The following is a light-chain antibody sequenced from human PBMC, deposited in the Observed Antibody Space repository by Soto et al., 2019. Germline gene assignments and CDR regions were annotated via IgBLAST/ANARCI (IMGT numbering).Light chain of an antibody. J-gene: IGKJ1*01. Sequence: EIVLTQSPGTQSLSPGERATLSCRASQSVMSNYVAWYHQKPGQAPRLLISGASTRAAGIPDRFSGSGSGTDFTLTISSLEPEDFAVYYCQQYGKLPITFGQGTKVDIK. V-gene: IGKV3-20*01. CDR1: QSVMSNY. CDR2: GAS. CDR3: QQYGKLPIT.